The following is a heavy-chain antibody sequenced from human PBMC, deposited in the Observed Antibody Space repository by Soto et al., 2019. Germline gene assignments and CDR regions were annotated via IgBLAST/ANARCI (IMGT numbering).Heavy chain of an antibody. D-gene: IGHD2-15*01. CDR2: IYPGDSDT. CDR1: GYKPSTWHNFTSYW. CDR3: TTDLRTLCSGGSCYSDFRYGMDV. V-gene: IGHV5-51*01. J-gene: IGHJ6*02. Sequence: PGESLKISCKGSGYKPSTWHNFTSYWIAWVRQMPGEGLEWMGIIYPGDSDTRYSPSFQGQVTISADKSINTLYLQMNSLKTEDTAVYYCTTDLRTLCSGGSCYSDFRYGMDVWGQGTTVTVSS.